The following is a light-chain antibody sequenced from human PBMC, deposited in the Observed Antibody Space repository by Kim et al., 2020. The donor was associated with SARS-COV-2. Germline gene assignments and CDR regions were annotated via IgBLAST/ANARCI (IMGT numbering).Light chain of an antibody. V-gene: IGLV2-18*02. CDR2: EVF. J-gene: IGLJ2*01. CDR1: SSDVGVNDDL. CDR3: SSYTRITNNVL. Sequence: LSCTASSSDVGVNDDLVSWSRPTPGPAPNLIIYEVFNRPSGVASRYAWSKSGNTPSPTISVLQAEDEAEYYCSSYTRITNNVLFGGGTKLTVL.